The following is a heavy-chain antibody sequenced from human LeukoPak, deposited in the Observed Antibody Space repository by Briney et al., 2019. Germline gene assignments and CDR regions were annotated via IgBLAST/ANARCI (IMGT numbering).Heavy chain of an antibody. CDR1: GYSFTSYW. D-gene: IGHD3-22*01. Sequence: GESLKISCKGSGYSFTSYWIGWVRQMPGEGLEWMGIIYPGDSDTRYSPSFQGQVTISADKSISTAYLQWSSLKASDTAMYYCARPHYDSSGYYLLFDYWGQGTLVTVSS. V-gene: IGHV5-51*01. J-gene: IGHJ4*02. CDR2: IYPGDSDT. CDR3: ARPHYDSSGYYLLFDY.